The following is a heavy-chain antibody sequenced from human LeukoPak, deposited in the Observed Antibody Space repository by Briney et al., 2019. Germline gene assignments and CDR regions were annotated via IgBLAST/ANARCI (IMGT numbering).Heavy chain of an antibody. D-gene: IGHD2-15*01. V-gene: IGHV3-21*01. CDR3: ARDTAGRRGGDY. J-gene: IGHJ4*02. Sequence: GGSLRLSCAASGFMFSSFRMNWVRQAPGKGLEWVSSITTGGSNMYYADAVKGRFTISRDNAKNSLYLQMNSLRAEDTAVYYCARDTAGRRGGDYWGQGTLVTVSS. CDR1: GFMFSSFR. CDR2: ITTGGSNM.